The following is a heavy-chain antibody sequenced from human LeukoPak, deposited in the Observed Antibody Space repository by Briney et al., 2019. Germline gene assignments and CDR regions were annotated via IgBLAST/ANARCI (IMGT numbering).Heavy chain of an antibody. CDR2: IYYSGIT. CDR3: AREGKVRTYDQ. Sequence: SETLSLTCTVSGDSISSYYWYWFRQPPGKELEWIACIYYSGITHYNPSLKSRVTISLDTSKNQFSLRLSSVTAADTAVYYCAREGKVRTYDQWGQGTLVTVSS. J-gene: IGHJ4*02. D-gene: IGHD1/OR15-1a*01. V-gene: IGHV4-59*12. CDR1: GDSISSYY.